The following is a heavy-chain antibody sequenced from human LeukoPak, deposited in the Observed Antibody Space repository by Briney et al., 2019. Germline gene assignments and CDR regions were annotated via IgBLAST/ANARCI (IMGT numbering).Heavy chain of an antibody. CDR2: FDPEDGET. CDR1: GYTLTELS. Sequence: ASVKVSCKVSGYTLTELSMHWVRQAPGKGLEWMRGFDPEDGETIYAQKFQGRVTMTEDTSTDTAYMELSSLRSEDTAVYYCATLPQGYFYDSSGYYWNAFDIWGQGTMVTVSS. V-gene: IGHV1-24*01. D-gene: IGHD3-22*01. J-gene: IGHJ3*02. CDR3: ATLPQGYFYDSSGYYWNAFDI.